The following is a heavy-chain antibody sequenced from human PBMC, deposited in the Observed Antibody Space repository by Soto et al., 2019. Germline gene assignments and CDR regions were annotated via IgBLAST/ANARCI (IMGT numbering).Heavy chain of an antibody. Sequence: ASVKVSCKASGYTFTKYDISWVRQAPGQGLEWLGLISPNSGRPSYAQKFEGRVTMTTDTSTTTAYLELRSLRSDGTAIYYCARDPHEFWTSYWFDPWGQGTPVTVSS. D-gene: IGHD3-3*01. CDR3: ARDPHEFWTSYWFDP. V-gene: IGHV1-18*04. CDR1: GYTFTKYD. CDR2: ISPNSGRP. J-gene: IGHJ5*02.